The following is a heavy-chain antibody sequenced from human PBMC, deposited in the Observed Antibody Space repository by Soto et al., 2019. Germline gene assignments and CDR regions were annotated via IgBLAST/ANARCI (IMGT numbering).Heavy chain of an antibody. CDR3: ASHTTMVPNDAFDI. Sequence: PGESLKISCKGSGFSFSSYWIGWVRQIPGKGLEWMGIIYPGDSDTRYNPSFQGQVTISADKSISTAYLQWSSLKASDTAMYYCASHTTMVPNDAFDIWGQGTLVIVSS. V-gene: IGHV5-51*01. D-gene: IGHD5-18*01. J-gene: IGHJ3*02. CDR2: IYPGDSDT. CDR1: GFSFSSYW.